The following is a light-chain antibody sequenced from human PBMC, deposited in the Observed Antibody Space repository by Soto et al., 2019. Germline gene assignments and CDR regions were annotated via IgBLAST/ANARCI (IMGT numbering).Light chain of an antibody. J-gene: IGKJ2*01. CDR3: QQRSTWYT. Sequence: EIVLTQSPAALSLSPGERATLSCRASQGVSNYLAWYQQKPGQAPRLLIYDASKRATRIPARFSGSGSGTDFTLTISSLEPEDFAVYYCQQRSTWYTFGQGTKLQIK. CDR2: DAS. CDR1: QGVSNY. V-gene: IGKV3-11*01.